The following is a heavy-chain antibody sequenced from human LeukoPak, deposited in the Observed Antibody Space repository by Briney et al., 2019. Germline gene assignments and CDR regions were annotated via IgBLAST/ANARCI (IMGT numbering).Heavy chain of an antibody. CDR2: ITGDGGST. CDR1: GFTFDDYA. J-gene: IGHJ4*02. CDR3: AKGYYYDSSGYYYLDY. V-gene: IGHV3-43*02. D-gene: IGHD3-22*01. Sequence: GGSLRLSCAAPGFTFDDYAMHWVRQAPGKGLEWVSFITGDGGSTYYADSVKGRFTISRDNSKNSLYLQMNSLRTQDTALYYCAKGYYYDSSGYYYLDYWGQGTLVTVSS.